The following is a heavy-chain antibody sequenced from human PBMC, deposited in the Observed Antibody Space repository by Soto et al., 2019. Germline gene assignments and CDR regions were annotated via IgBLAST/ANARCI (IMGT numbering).Heavy chain of an antibody. CDR1: EFTFSRYA. J-gene: IGHJ6*02. D-gene: IGHD2-15*01. V-gene: IGHV3-30-3*01. Sequence: QLVESGGRGVQPGRSLRLSCEASEFTFSRYAMHWVRQAPGRGLEWVALISFDGANEYYADSVKGRFIISRDNSKSMVYLQMNSLRPDDTAIYYCARPIPRWSYHYGMDVWGQGTTVTVSS. CDR2: ISFDGANE. CDR3: ARPIPRWSYHYGMDV.